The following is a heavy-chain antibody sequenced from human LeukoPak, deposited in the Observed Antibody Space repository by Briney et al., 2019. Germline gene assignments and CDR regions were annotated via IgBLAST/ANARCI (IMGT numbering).Heavy chain of an antibody. CDR3: ARVPLLYSSSWYTYYFDY. CDR2: IYYSGST. CDR1: GGSISSSSYY. Sequence: SETLSLTCTVSGGSISSSSYYWGWIRQPPGKGLEWIGSIYYSGSTYYNPSLKSRVTISVDTSKNQFSLKLSSVTAADTAVYYCARVPLLYSSSWYTYYFDYWGQGTLVTVSS. D-gene: IGHD6-13*01. V-gene: IGHV4-39*07. J-gene: IGHJ4*02.